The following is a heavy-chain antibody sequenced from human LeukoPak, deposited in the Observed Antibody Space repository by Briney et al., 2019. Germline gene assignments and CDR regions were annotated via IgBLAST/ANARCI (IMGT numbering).Heavy chain of an antibody. CDR1: GGSISSYY. J-gene: IGHJ6*02. Sequence: SETLSLTCTVSGGSISSYYWSWIRQPPGKGLEWIGYIYYSGSTNYNPSLKSRVTISVDTSKNQFSLKLSSVTAADTAVYYCARDVVVAATSSRSYYYSMDVWGQGTTVTVSS. CDR2: IYYSGST. CDR3: ARDVVVAATSSRSYYYSMDV. D-gene: IGHD2-15*01. V-gene: IGHV4-59*01.